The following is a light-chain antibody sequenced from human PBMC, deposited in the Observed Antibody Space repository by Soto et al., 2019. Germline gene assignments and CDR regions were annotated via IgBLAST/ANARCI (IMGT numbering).Light chain of an antibody. CDR3: SSYTSSSTRV. CDR2: DVS. Sequence: QSALTQPAPVSGSPGHSISLSCTGTSSDVGGYNYVSWYQQHPGKAPKLMIYDVSNRPSGVSNRFSGSKSGNTASLTISGLQAEDEADYYCSSYTSSSTRVFGTGTKVTVL. J-gene: IGLJ1*01. V-gene: IGLV2-14*01. CDR1: SSDVGGYNY.